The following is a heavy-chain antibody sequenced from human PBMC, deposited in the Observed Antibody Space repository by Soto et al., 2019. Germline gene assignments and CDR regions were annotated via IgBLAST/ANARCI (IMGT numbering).Heavy chain of an antibody. CDR1: GFIFGTYA. D-gene: IGHD4-17*01. J-gene: IGHJ4*02. Sequence: EVQLLESGGGLVQPGGSLRLSCAASGFIFGTYAMSWVRQAPGKGLEWVSAVTDSGGSTYYAGSVKGRFTISRDNSKNTLYLQMNSLRGEDTAVYYCVRGKEGDYVFDYWGQGTLVTVSS. CDR2: VTDSGGST. CDR3: VRGKEGDYVFDY. V-gene: IGHV3-23*01.